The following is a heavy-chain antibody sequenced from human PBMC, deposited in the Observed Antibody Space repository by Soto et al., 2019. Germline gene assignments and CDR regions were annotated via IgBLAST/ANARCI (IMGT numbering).Heavy chain of an antibody. D-gene: IGHD6-19*01. V-gene: IGHV3-23*01. Sequence: EVQLLESGGDLVQPGGSLRLSCAASGFTFTNYAMNWVRQAPGKGLECVSTISGSGGSTLYADSVKGRFTISRDNSRNTLYLKMNSLGAADASVYYCARVEGFSSGWSPYWGQGTLVTVSS. J-gene: IGHJ4*02. CDR2: ISGSGGST. CDR3: ARVEGFSSGWSPY. CDR1: GFTFTNYA.